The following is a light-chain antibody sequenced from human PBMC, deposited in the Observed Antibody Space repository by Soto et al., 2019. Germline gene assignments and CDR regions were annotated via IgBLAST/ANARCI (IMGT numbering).Light chain of an antibody. J-gene: IGKJ3*01. CDR1: QSVSSY. Sequence: DIVLTQSPAILSLSPGERATLSCRASQSVSSYLAWYQQKPGQAPRLLIYDASNRATGIPTRFSGSGSETDFTLTISSLEPEDFAIYYCQQRSDWPTFGPGTKVDIK. CDR3: QQRSDWPT. CDR2: DAS. V-gene: IGKV3-11*01.